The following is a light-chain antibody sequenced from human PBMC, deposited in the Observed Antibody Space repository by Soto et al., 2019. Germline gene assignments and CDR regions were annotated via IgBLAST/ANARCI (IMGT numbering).Light chain of an antibody. J-gene: IGKJ3*01. CDR2: GGF. CDR1: QTLRNK. Sequence: IVLTQSPGTLSVSPGERVILSCRASQTLRNKLAWYQQKPGQAPRLLIYGGFTRATGIPARFSGSGSGTEFPLTIHSLQSEDFAIYHCQHHNAWPLTFGPGTKLDLK. CDR3: QHHNAWPLT. V-gene: IGKV3-15*01.